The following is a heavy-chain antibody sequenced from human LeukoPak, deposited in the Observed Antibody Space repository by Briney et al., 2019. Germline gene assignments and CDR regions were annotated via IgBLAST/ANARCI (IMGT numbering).Heavy chain of an antibody. J-gene: IGHJ4*02. CDR3: ARVPYCSSTSCYAIFDY. Sequence: GGSLCLSCAASGFTFGSYWMSWVRQAPGKGLEWVANIKQDGSEKYYVDSVKGRFTISRDDAKNSLYLQMNSLRAEDTAVYYCARVPYCSSTSCYAIFDYWGQGALVNVSS. V-gene: IGHV3-7*05. CDR1: GFTFGSYW. CDR2: IKQDGSEK. D-gene: IGHD2-2*01.